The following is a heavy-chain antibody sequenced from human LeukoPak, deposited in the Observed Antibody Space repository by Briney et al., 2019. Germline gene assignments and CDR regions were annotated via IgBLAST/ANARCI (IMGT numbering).Heavy chain of an antibody. J-gene: IGHJ4*02. Sequence: GGSLRLSCAASGFTFSSYAMSWVRQAPGKGLEWVSAISGSGGSTYYADSVKGRFTISRDNSKNTLYLQMNSLRAEDTAVYYCAKGAWDIVVVPATVWDYWGRGTLVTVSS. CDR1: GFTFSSYA. V-gene: IGHV3-23*01. CDR2: ISGSGGST. CDR3: AKGAWDIVVVPATVWDY. D-gene: IGHD2-2*01.